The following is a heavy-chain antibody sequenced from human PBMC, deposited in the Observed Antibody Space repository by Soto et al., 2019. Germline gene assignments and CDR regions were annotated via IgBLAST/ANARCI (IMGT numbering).Heavy chain of an antibody. J-gene: IGHJ4*02. CDR1: GFTFSSDA. CDR2: ISYDGSNK. Sequence: GGALRLSCADSGFTFSSDAMHWVRQARGKGLEWVAVISYDGSNKYYADSVKGRFTISRDNSKNTLYLQMNSLRAEDTAVYYCARDGVKALKQWPIDYWGQGTLVTVSS. D-gene: IGHD6-19*01. CDR3: ARDGVKALKQWPIDY. V-gene: IGHV3-30-3*01.